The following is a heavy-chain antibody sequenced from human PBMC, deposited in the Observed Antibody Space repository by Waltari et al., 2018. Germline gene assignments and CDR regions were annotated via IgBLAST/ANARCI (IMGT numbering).Heavy chain of an antibody. V-gene: IGHV4-59*01. J-gene: IGHJ4*02. Sequence: QLQLQESGPGLVKPSETLSLTCTVSGGSINNYYWSWIRQPPGKELEWIGYSYYSGSTNYKSSLKSRLTISVDRSKDQFSLKLTSVTAADTAVYYCARIRGSYFDYWGQGTLVTVSS. CDR3: ARIRGSYFDY. CDR2: SYYSGST. CDR1: GGSINNYY. D-gene: IGHD3-16*01.